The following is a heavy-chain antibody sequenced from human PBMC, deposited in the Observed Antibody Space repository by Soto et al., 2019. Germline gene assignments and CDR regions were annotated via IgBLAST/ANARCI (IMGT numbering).Heavy chain of an antibody. CDR2: IYHSGST. Sequence: PSETLSLTCAVSGYSISSGYYWGWIRQPPGKGLEWIGSIYHSGSTYYNPSLKSRVTISVDTSKNQFSLKLSSVTAADTAVYYCARYCSSTSCYTGWFDPWGQGTLVT. J-gene: IGHJ5*02. CDR3: ARYCSSTSCYTGWFDP. V-gene: IGHV4-38-2*01. D-gene: IGHD2-2*02. CDR1: GYSISSGYY.